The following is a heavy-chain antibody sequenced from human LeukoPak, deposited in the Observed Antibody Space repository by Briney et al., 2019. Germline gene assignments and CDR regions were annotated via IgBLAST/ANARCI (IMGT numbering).Heavy chain of an antibody. CDR2: ISGSGGTT. CDR1: GFTFSSYA. V-gene: IGHV3-23*01. J-gene: IGHJ4*02. Sequence: GGSLRLSCAASGFTFSSYAMSWVRQAPGKGLEWVSGISGSGGTTYYADSVKGRFTISRDNAKSTLYLQMNSLRAEDTAVYYCARVGRTAGFYWGQGTLVTVSS. D-gene: IGHD2-8*02. CDR3: ARVGRTAGFY.